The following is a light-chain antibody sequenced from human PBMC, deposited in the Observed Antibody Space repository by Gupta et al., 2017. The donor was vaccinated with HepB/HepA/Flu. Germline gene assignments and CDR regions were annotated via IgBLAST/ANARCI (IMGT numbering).Light chain of an antibody. Sequence: HSVLTQPPSVSPAPGHTVTISCTGGSSNSGAGYDVHWYQQLPGTAPKFLIYGNTNRPSGVPDRFSGSKSGTSASLAITGLQAEDEADYYCQSYDSSLSGWVFGGGSKLTVL. CDR1: SSNSGAGYD. CDR3: QSYDSSLSGWV. J-gene: IGLJ3*02. CDR2: GNT. V-gene: IGLV1-40*01.